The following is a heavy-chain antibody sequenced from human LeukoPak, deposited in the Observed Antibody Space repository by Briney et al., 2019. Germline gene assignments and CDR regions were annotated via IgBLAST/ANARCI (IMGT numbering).Heavy chain of an antibody. J-gene: IGHJ4*02. D-gene: IGHD5-12*01. Sequence: PGGSLRLSCAASGFTFDDYAMHWVRQAPGKGLEWVSGISWNSGYIGYEDSVKGRFTISRDNAKNSLYLQMNSLRAEDTAVYYCARDPPRRGYSGYDLERGNDYWGQGTLVTVSS. CDR2: ISWNSGYI. CDR1: GFTFDDYA. CDR3: ARDPPRRGYSGYDLERGNDY. V-gene: IGHV3-9*01.